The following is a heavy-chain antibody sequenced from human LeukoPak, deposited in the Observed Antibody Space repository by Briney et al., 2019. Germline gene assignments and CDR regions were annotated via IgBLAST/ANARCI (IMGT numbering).Heavy chain of an antibody. CDR1: GFTYSSYS. V-gene: IGHV3-7*04. D-gene: IGHD5-24*01. J-gene: IGHJ4*02. CDR3: TRVGYIDEGVDY. Sequence: GGSLRLSCAASGFTYSSYSMTWVRQAPGKGLEWVANIKQDGSKKSYVDSVKGRFTISRDNAKNSLYLQMNSLRAEDTAIYYCTRVGYIDEGVDYWGQGTLVTVSS. CDR2: IKQDGSKK.